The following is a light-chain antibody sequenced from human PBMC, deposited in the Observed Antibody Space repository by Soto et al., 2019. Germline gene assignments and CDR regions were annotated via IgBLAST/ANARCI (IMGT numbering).Light chain of an antibody. Sequence: EMVITQSPLTLSVSPGGRATLSCRASQSVRSNLAWYQQKPGQAPRLLIHDASSRATGIPDRFSGGGSGTDFILTISRLEPEDFAVYYCQQFSSYPLTFGGGTKVDIK. V-gene: IGKV3-20*01. CDR3: QQFSSYPLT. J-gene: IGKJ4*01. CDR1: QSVRSN. CDR2: DAS.